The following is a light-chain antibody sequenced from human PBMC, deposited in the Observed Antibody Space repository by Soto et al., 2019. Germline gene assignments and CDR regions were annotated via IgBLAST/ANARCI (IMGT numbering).Light chain of an antibody. V-gene: IGLV2-14*01. CDR2: GVT. CDR1: SSDVGTYNF. J-gene: IGLJ2*01. Sequence: QSALTQPASVSGSPGQSITISCTGTSSDVGTYNFVSWYQQHPGKVSKLLIFGVTNRPSGVSDRFSGSKSGNTASLTISGLQTEDEADYYCNSYTTSATILFGGGTKLTVL. CDR3: NSYTTSATIL.